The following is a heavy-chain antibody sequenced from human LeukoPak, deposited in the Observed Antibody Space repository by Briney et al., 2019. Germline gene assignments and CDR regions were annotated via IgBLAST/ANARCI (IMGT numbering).Heavy chain of an antibody. Sequence: SETLSLTCSVSGGLISSTIYYWAWIRQPPEKGLEWIGSIYHGGSSYYNPSLKSRVTISVDTSKNQFSLKLSSVTAADTAVYYCARNGSSCSSTSCYGTPFDNWGQGALVTVSS. D-gene: IGHD2-2*01. V-gene: IGHV4-39*07. J-gene: IGHJ4*02. CDR2: IYHGGSS. CDR3: ARNGSSCSSTSCYGTPFDN. CDR1: GGLISSTIYY.